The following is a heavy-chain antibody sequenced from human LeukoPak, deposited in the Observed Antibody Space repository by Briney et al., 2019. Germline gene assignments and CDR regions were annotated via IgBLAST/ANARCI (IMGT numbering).Heavy chain of an antibody. J-gene: IGHJ4*02. V-gene: IGHV4-30-4*02. Sequence: PSETLSLTCTVSGGSISSGDYYWSWIRQPPGKGLEWIGYIYYSGSTYYNPSLKSRVTMSVDTSKSQFSLKLSSVTAADTAVYYCARELKVGNTGYYFDYWGQGTLVTVSP. CDR1: GGSISSGDYY. D-gene: IGHD2/OR15-2a*01. CDR3: ARELKVGNTGYYFDY. CDR2: IYYSGST.